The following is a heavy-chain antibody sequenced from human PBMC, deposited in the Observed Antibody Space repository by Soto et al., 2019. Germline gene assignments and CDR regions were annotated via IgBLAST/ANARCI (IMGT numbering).Heavy chain of an antibody. V-gene: IGHV3-23*01. CDR1: VFTFSSYA. CDR2: ISGSGGST. J-gene: IGHJ4*02. D-gene: IGHD4-17*01. CDR3: ARGTTTVTTFDY. Sequence: PGGSLRLSCAASVFTFSSYAMSWVRQAPGKGLEWVSAISGSGGSTYYADSVKGRFTISRDRSKNQLSLKLSSVTAADTAVYYCARGTTTVTTFDYWGQGTLVTVPQ.